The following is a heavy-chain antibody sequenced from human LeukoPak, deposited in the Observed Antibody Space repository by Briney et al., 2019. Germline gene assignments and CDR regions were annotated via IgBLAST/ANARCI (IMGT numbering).Heavy chain of an antibody. CDR3: ARKTRNLREAIDY. J-gene: IGHJ4*02. D-gene: IGHD5/OR15-5a*01. V-gene: IGHV4-34*01. Sequence: SETLSLTCAVYGGSLSGYYWSWIRQPPGKGLEWIGEINHSGSTNCNPSLKSRVTISVDTSKNQFSLKLSSVTAADTAVYYCARKTRNLREAIDYWGQGTLVTVSS. CDR1: GGSLSGYY. CDR2: INHSGST.